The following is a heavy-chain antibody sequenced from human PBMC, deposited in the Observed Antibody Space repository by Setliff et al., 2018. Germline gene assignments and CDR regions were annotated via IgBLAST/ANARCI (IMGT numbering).Heavy chain of an antibody. CDR1: GYTFTNHY. V-gene: IGHV1-46*01. J-gene: IGHJ6*03. CDR3: AREGVDTRSSTDYRYYMDL. Sequence: GASVKVSCKASGYTFTNHYMHWVRQAPGQGLEWMGMINPGGGSTTYAQKFQGRVTMTRDTSTSTVYMELRSLRSNDTAVYYCAREGVDTRSSTDYRYYMDLWGKGTTVTVSS. CDR2: INPGGGST. D-gene: IGHD5-18*01.